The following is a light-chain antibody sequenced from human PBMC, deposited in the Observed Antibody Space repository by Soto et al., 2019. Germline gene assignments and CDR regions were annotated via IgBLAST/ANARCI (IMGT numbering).Light chain of an antibody. Sequence: EIVLTQSPDTLSLSPAERATLSCRASQSVSSCLAWYQQKPGQAPRLLIYDASNRATGIPARFSGSGSGTDFTLTIISLEPEAFAVYYCQQRSNWPPFTFGQGTKLKI. CDR1: QSVSSC. CDR2: DAS. J-gene: IGKJ2*01. CDR3: QQRSNWPPFT. V-gene: IGKV3-11*01.